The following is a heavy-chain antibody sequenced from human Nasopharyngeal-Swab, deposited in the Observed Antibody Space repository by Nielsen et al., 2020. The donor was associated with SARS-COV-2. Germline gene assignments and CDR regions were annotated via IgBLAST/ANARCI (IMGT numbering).Heavy chain of an antibody. CDR2: FFHTGTT. Sequence: GSLRLSCTVFGASIYTSGYYWGWIRPPPGEGLEWIGGFFHTGTTYYNPSLNGRVTIFVDTSDNQVSLRLTSVTAADTAVYYCARKLQDAFDVWGRGTMVTVSS. J-gene: IGHJ3*01. V-gene: IGHV4-39*01. CDR3: ARKLQDAFDV. CDR1: GASIYTSGYY.